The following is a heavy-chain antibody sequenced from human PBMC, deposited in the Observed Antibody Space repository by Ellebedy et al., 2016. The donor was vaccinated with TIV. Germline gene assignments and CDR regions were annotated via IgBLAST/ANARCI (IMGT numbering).Heavy chain of an antibody. D-gene: IGHD3-10*01. V-gene: IGHV3-48*02. CDR2: ITSDERTI. CDR1: GFTFRVYS. CDR3: TRGREFAMID. J-gene: IGHJ4*02. Sequence: PGGSLRLSCAASGFTFRVYSMNWVRQAPGKELEWVSYITSDERTIYYADSVRGRFTISRDNGKNSLYLQMNSLRDEDTAVYYCTRGREFAMIDWGQGTLVTVSS.